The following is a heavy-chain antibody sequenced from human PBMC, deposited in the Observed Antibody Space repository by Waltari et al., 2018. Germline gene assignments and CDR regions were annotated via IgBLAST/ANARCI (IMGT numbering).Heavy chain of an antibody. CDR2: INHDGSEK. Sequence: EVQLVESGGGLVQPGGSLRLSCDVSGFMFSSYWRTWVRQGPGKGLECVAKINHDGSEKYYVDSVKGRFTISRDNTKSSLFLQMNSLRAEDTAVYYCATYRWLGYWGQGSLVTVSS. CDR3: ATYRWLGY. CDR1: GFMFSSYW. J-gene: IGHJ4*02. D-gene: IGHD3-10*01. V-gene: IGHV3-7*03.